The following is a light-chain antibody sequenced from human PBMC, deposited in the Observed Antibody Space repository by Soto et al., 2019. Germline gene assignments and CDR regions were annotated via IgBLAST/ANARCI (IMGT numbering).Light chain of an antibody. Sequence: DIQLTQSPSTLSASVGDSLTITCRASHSIRDCLAWYQQKPGKAPRLLIYDVSNLESGVPSRFSGSGSGTEFTLTISSLRPDDFATYYCQQYESYSLTFGGGTRVDIK. CDR3: QQYESYSLT. V-gene: IGKV1-5*01. J-gene: IGKJ4*01. CDR2: DVS. CDR1: HSIRDC.